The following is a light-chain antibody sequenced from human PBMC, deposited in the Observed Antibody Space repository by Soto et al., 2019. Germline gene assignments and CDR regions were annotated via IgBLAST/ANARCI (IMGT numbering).Light chain of an antibody. V-gene: IGKV3-20*01. CDR2: GAS. J-gene: IGKJ1*01. Sequence: IVLPQSPGTLSLSPGERATLSCRASQSVTGSYLAWYRQKPGQAPRLLIYGASNRATGIPDRFSGSGSGTDFTLTISRLEPEDFAVYYCQQYGSSPWTFGQGTKVDIK. CDR1: QSVTGSY. CDR3: QQYGSSPWT.